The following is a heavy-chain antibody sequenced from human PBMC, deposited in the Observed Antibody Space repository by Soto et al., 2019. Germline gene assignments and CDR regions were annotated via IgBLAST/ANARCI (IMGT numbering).Heavy chain of an antibody. D-gene: IGHD2-2*01. Sequence: ASVKVSCKASGYTFASYGISWVRQAAGQGLEWMGWISAYNGNTNYAQKLQGRVTMTTDTSTSTAYMELRSLRSDDTAVYYCARDCSSTSCYEGYYYYYYGMDVWG. CDR2: ISAYNGNT. V-gene: IGHV1-18*01. J-gene: IGHJ6*02. CDR1: GYTFASYG. CDR3: ARDCSSTSCYEGYYYYYYGMDV.